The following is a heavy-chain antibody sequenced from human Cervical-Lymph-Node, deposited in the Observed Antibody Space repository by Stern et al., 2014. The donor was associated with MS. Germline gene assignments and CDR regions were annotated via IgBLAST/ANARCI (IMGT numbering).Heavy chain of an antibody. V-gene: IGHV7-4-1*02. CDR2: INTNTGDP. Sequence: VQLVESGSEMKKPGASVKGSCTGSGYTFTNYALNWVRQAPGQGLEWMGWINTNTGDPTYAQDFTGRVVFSLDTSVSTAYLQISGLKAEDTAVYYCARQDSNYIFDYWGQGTLVTVSS. J-gene: IGHJ4*02. CDR3: ARQDSNYIFDY. CDR1: GYTFTNYA. D-gene: IGHD4-11*01.